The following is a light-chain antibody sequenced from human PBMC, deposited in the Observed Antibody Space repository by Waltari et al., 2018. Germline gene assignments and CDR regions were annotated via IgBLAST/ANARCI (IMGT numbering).Light chain of an antibody. CDR2: GVS. CDR1: QRIYPY. Sequence: AIRMTQFPSSIPASTGGRVTITFRASQRIYPYLAWYQQKPGKAPKLLIYGVSTSLSGVPARFSGSESGTDFTLTSSSLEAEDSATYYCQHYHEYPMSYGGGTRVEIK. CDR3: QHYHEYPMS. V-gene: IGKV1-8*01. J-gene: IGKJ4*01.